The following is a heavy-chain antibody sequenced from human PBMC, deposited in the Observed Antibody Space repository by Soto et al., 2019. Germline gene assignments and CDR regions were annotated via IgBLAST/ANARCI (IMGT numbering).Heavy chain of an antibody. CDR1: GGFIISDY. CDR3: ARDILTGRMGMDV. D-gene: IGHD3-9*01. Sequence: PSETLSLTCTVSGGFIISDYWIWIRQPPWQGLEWIGYIYYSGSTNYNPSLRSRVTISLDTSKKQFSLKLSSVTAADTAVYYCARDILTGRMGMDVWGQGTTVTVSS. V-gene: IGHV4-59*01. J-gene: IGHJ6*02. CDR2: IYYSGST.